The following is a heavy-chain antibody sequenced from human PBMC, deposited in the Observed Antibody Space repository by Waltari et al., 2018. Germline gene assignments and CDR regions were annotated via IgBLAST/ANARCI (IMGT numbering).Heavy chain of an antibody. CDR1: GYTFTGYY. D-gene: IGHD2-8*02. CDR2: INPNSGGT. V-gene: IGHV1-2*02. Sequence: QVQLVQSGAEVKKPGASVKVSCKASGYTFTGYYMHWVRQAPGQGLEWMGWINPNSGGTNYAQKFQGRVTMTRDTSISTAYMELSRLRSDDTAVYYCARLARGGLVVYVSPDIDYWGQGTLVTVSS. J-gene: IGHJ4*02. CDR3: ARLARGGLVVYVSPDIDY.